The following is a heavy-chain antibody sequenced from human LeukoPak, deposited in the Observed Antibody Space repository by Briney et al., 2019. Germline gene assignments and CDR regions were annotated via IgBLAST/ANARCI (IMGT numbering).Heavy chain of an antibody. V-gene: IGHV4-59*01. Sequence: SETLSLTCSVSGAPINVYFWSWVRQTPEKGLEWIGYVSHTGATTSNPTLKSRVSITIDTSKSQISLTMTSVTAADSALYYCARDRRGSFYTFDLWGPGTTVSVS. CDR3: ARDRRGSFYTFDL. J-gene: IGHJ6*02. D-gene: IGHD1-26*01. CDR1: GAPINVYF. CDR2: VSHTGAT.